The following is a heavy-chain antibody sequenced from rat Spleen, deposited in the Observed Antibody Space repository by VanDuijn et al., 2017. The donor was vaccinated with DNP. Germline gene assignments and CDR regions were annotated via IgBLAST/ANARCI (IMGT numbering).Heavy chain of an antibody. V-gene: IGHV5-31*01. D-gene: IGHD1-2*01. CDR2: ITSSGGGT. Sequence: EVQLVESGGDLVQPGRSLTLSCVASGFTFNDYWMTWIRQVPGKGLKWVASITSSGGGTYYSDSVKGRFTISRDNAKNTLYLQMNSLRSEDTATYYCTRDNYSSYMPYYYAMDAWGQGTSVTVSS. CDR1: GFTFNDYW. J-gene: IGHJ4*01. CDR3: TRDNYSSYMPYYYAMDA.